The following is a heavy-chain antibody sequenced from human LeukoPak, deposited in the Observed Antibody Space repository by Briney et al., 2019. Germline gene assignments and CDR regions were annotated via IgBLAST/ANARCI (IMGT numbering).Heavy chain of an antibody. Sequence: GESLKISCKISGYTLTNNWIGWVRQVPGKGLEWMGLIYPGYSDAKYSPSFQGQVTLSADKSISTAYLQWSSLKASDTAMYYCARRVSSSGFDAFDVWGQGTMVTVSS. CDR1: GYTLTNNW. V-gene: IGHV5-51*01. J-gene: IGHJ3*01. D-gene: IGHD5-12*01. CDR2: IYPGYSDA. CDR3: ARRVSSSGFDAFDV.